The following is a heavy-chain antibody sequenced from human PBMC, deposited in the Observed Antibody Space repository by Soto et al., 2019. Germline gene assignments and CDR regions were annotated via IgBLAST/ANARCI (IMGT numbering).Heavy chain of an antibody. CDR1: VYSFNSYA. CDR2: ISANNGNT. Sequence: XSVKASCKASVYSFNSYAFTWVRQAPGQGLEWMGWISANNGNTNYAQKFQGRVTMTTDTSTNTVYMELRSLRSDDTAVYYCARDSRDGSGWYFDYWGQGTLVTVSS. D-gene: IGHD6-19*01. J-gene: IGHJ4*02. CDR3: ARDSRDGSGWYFDY. V-gene: IGHV1-18*04.